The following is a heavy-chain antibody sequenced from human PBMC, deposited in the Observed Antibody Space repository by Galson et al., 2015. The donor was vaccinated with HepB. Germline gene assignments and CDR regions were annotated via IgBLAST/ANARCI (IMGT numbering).Heavy chain of an antibody. D-gene: IGHD1-26*01. CDR3: AHRRGGSYYSY. Sequence: LEWLALIYWNDDKRYSPSLKSRLTITKDTSKNQVVLTMTNMDPVDTATYYCAHRRGGSYYSYWGQGTLVTVSS. V-gene: IGHV2-5*01. J-gene: IGHJ4*02. CDR2: IYWNDDK.